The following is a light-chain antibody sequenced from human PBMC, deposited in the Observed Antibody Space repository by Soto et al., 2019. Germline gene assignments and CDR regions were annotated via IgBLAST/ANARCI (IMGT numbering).Light chain of an antibody. Sequence: QSVLTQPASVSGSPGQSITISCTGTSSDVGGYNYVSWYQQHPGKAPKLMIYEVSNRPSGVSNRVSGSKSGNTASLTISGLQAEDEADYYCSSYTSPSTLVVFGGGTKLTVL. CDR1: SSDVGGYNY. CDR3: SSYTSPSTLVV. CDR2: EVS. J-gene: IGLJ2*01. V-gene: IGLV2-14*01.